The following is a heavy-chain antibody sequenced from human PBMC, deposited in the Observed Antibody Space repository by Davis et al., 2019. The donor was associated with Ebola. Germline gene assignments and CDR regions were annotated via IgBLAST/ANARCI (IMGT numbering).Heavy chain of an antibody. CDR1: GGSISSYY. J-gene: IGHJ5*02. Sequence: SETLSLTCTVSGGSISSYYWSWIRQSPGKGLAWIGFLYYCGNAIYNHSLNSRVTISVDTSKNQFSLKLSSVTAADTAVYYCARARAYNWFDPWGQGTLVTVSS. CDR2: LYYCGNA. CDR3: ARARAYNWFDP. V-gene: IGHV4-59*12.